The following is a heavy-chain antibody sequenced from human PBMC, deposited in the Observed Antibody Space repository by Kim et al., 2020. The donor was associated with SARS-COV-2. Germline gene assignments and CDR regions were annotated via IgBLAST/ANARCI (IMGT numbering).Heavy chain of an antibody. CDR2: MYNSEST. CDR1: GVSMSRSSYY. J-gene: IGHJ4*02. D-gene: IGHD5-12*01. Sequence: SETLSLTCTVSGVSMSRSSYYWGWIRQPPGKGLEWIGSMYNSESTYYNPSLKSRVTISGDTSKNQFSLKMTSVTAADTAVYYCARLYSARPDYWGQGTLVTVSS. CDR3: ARLYSARPDY. V-gene: IGHV4-39*01.